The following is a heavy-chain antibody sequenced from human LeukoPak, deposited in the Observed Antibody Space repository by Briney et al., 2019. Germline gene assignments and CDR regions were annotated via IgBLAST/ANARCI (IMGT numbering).Heavy chain of an antibody. J-gene: IGHJ4*02. Sequence: PSETLSLTCTVSGGSISSSSYYWGWIRQPPGKGLEWIGSIYYSGSTYYNPSLKSRVTISVDTSKNQFSLKLSSVTAADTAVYYCARTYYDYVWGSYRYAYFDYWGQGTLVTVSS. D-gene: IGHD3-16*02. V-gene: IGHV4-39*01. CDR3: ARTYYDYVWGSYRYAYFDY. CDR1: GGSISSSSYY. CDR2: IYYSGST.